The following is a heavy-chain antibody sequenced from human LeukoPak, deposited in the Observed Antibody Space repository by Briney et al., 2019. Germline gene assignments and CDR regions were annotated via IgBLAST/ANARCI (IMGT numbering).Heavy chain of an antibody. CDR1: GFTFSSYW. D-gene: IGHD3-3*01. V-gene: IGHV3-7*01. Sequence: GGSLRLSCAASGFTFSSYWMSWVRQAPGKGLEWVANIKQDGSEKYYVDSVKGRFTISRDNAKNSLYLQMNSLRAEDTAVYYCARDLEHRISGKQPNDAFDIWGQGTMVTVSS. CDR3: ARDLEHRISGKQPNDAFDI. CDR2: IKQDGSEK. J-gene: IGHJ3*02.